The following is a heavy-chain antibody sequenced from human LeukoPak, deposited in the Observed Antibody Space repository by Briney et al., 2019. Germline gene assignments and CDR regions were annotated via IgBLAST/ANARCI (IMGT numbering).Heavy chain of an antibody. Sequence: GGSLRLSCAASGFTFSSYSMNWVRQAPGKGLEWVSSISSSSSYIYYADSVKGRFTISRDNSKNTLYLQMNSLRAEDTAVYYCAKSRGKYCSSTSCYFDPWGQGTLVTVSS. CDR2: ISSSSSYI. CDR1: GFTFSSYS. D-gene: IGHD2-2*01. J-gene: IGHJ5*02. CDR3: AKSRGKYCSSTSCYFDP. V-gene: IGHV3-21*04.